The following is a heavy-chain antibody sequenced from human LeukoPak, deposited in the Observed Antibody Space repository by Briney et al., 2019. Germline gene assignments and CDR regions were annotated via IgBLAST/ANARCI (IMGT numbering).Heavy chain of an antibody. D-gene: IGHD4-23*01. CDR2: ISSSGSGI. CDR3: ARDYGGSSPFDY. Sequence: GGSLRLSCAASGFTFSNYEMHWVRQAPGKGLEWVSYISSSGSGIYYADSVKGRFTISRDNAKNSLYLHMNSLRAEDTAVYYCARDYGGSSPFDYWGQGTLVTVSS. V-gene: IGHV3-48*03. J-gene: IGHJ4*02. CDR1: GFTFSNYE.